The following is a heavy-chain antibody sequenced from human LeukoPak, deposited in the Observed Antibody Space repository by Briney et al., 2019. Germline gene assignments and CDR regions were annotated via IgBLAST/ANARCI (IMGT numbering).Heavy chain of an antibody. CDR1: GFTVSSNY. J-gene: IGHJ4*02. CDR3: ARGGGRWLQFFGY. Sequence: GGSLRLSCAASGFTVSSNYMSWVRQAPGKGLEWVSVIYSGGSTYYADSVKGRFTISRDNSKNTLYLQMNSLRAEDTAVYYCARGGGRWLQFFGYWGQGTLVTVSS. V-gene: IGHV3-66*01. CDR2: IYSGGST. D-gene: IGHD5-12*01.